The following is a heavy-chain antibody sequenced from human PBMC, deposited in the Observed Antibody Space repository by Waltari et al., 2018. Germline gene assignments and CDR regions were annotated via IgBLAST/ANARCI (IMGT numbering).Heavy chain of an antibody. Sequence: QVQLVQSGAEVKTPGSSVKVSCKASGGTFSSYAISWVRQAPGQGLEWMGGIIPIFGTANYAQKFQGRVTITADESTSTAYMELSSLRSEDTAVYYCARVVKWWLQFPYFDYWGQGTLVTVSS. D-gene: IGHD5-12*01. V-gene: IGHV1-69*12. CDR1: GGTFSSYA. J-gene: IGHJ4*02. CDR3: ARVVKWWLQFPYFDY. CDR2: IIPIFGTA.